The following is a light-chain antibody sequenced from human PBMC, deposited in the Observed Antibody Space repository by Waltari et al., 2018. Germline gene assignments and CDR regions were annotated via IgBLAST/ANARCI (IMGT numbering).Light chain of an antibody. V-gene: IGLV8-61*01. J-gene: IGLJ3*02. CDR3: ALYMGSGIWV. Sequence: QTVVTQEPSLSVSPGGTVTLTCALSSGSLSTTSYATWYQQTPGQAPRTLVYTATARCSGVPDRLSGSILGNTAALAITGAQADDESDYYCALYMGSGIWVFGGGTRLTVL. CDR1: SGSLSTTSY. CDR2: TAT.